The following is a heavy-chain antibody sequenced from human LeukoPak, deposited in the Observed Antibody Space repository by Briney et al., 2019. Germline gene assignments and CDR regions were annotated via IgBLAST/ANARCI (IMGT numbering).Heavy chain of an antibody. J-gene: IGHJ5*02. V-gene: IGHV4-34*01. Sequence: PSETLSLTCAVYGGSFSGYHWSWIRQPPGKGLDWIGEINHSGSTNYNASLKSRVTISIDTSKNQFSLKVNSVTAADTAVYFCARRDEFGSDNYYPRFDHWGQGTLVSVSS. CDR3: ARRDEFGSDNYYPRFDH. CDR1: GGSFSGYH. CDR2: INHSGST. D-gene: IGHD3-10*01.